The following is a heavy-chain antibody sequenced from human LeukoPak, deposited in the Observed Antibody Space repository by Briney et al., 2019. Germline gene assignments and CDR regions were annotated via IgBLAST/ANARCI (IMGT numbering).Heavy chain of an antibody. CDR2: ITGSGAST. J-gene: IGHJ4*02. V-gene: IGHV3-23*01. CDR3: AKDPGGIAAAGYFDY. CDR1: GYTFSSYA. D-gene: IGHD6-13*01. Sequence: PGGSLRLSCAASGYTFSSYAMSWVRQAPGKGLEWVSGITGSGASTYSADSVKGRFTISRDNSKNTLYLQMNSLRAEDTAVYYCAKDPGGIAAAGYFDYWGQGTLVTVSS.